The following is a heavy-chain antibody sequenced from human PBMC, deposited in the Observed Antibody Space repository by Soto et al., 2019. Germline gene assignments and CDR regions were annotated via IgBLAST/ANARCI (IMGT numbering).Heavy chain of an antibody. CDR2: ISYDGSNK. CDR1: GFTFSSYS. CDR3: ARESGCYVWGSYPNYFDY. Sequence: QVQLVESGGGVVQPGRSLRLSCAASGFTFSSYSMHWVRQAPGKGLEWVAVISYDGSNKYYADSVKGRFTISRDNSKNTLYLQMNSLIAEDTAVYYCARESGCYVWGSYPNYFDYWGQGTLVTVSS. D-gene: IGHD3-16*02. J-gene: IGHJ4*02. V-gene: IGHV3-30-3*01.